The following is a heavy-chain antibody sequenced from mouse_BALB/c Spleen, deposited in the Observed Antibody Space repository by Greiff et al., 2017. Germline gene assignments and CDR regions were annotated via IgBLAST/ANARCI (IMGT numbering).Heavy chain of an antibody. J-gene: IGHJ4*01. CDR1: GYTFTSYW. CDR3: TWDGIYYAMDY. Sequence: VHVKQSGTVLARPGASVKMSCKASGYTFTSYWMHWVKQRPGQGLEWIGAIYPGNSDTSYNQKFKGKAKLTAVTSTSTAYMELSSLTNEDSAVYYCTWDGIYYAMDYWGQGTSVTVSS. CDR2: IYPGNSDT. D-gene: IGHD2-1*01. V-gene: IGHV1-5*01.